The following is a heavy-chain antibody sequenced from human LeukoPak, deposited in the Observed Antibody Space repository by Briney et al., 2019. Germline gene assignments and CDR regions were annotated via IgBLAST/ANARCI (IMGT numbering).Heavy chain of an antibody. CDR3: AKAGRSDYFLRWFDP. V-gene: IGHV1-18*01. CDR2: INPKNGYA. D-gene: IGHD3-10*01. CDR1: GYTFTSYG. Sequence: ASVKVSCKASGYTFTSYGISWVRQAPGQGLEWMGWINPKNGYATYAGNFLGRLTMTSDKSTSTISMDLISLRSDDTAIYYCAKAGRSDYFLRWFDPWGQGTLVTVSS. J-gene: IGHJ5*02.